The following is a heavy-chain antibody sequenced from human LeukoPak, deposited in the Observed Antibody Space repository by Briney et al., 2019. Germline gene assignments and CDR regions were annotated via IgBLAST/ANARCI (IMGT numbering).Heavy chain of an antibody. CDR3: VSPRWGRYALGY. D-gene: IGHD2-21*02. CDR2: ISSSSSYI. J-gene: IGHJ4*02. CDR1: GFTFSSYS. Sequence: GGSLRLSCAASGFTFSSYSMNWVRQAPGKGLEGVSSISSSSSYIYYADSVKGRFTISRDNAKNSLYLQMNSLRAEDTAVYYCVSPRWGRYALGYWGQGTLVTVSS. V-gene: IGHV3-21*01.